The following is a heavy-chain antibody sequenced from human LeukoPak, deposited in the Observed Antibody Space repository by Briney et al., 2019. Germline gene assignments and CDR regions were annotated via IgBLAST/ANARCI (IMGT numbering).Heavy chain of an antibody. V-gene: IGHV4-34*01. CDR1: GGTFSGYY. D-gene: IGHD5-18*01. J-gene: IGHJ4*02. CDR2: INHSGST. Sequence: SETLSLTCAVYGGTFSGYYWSWIRQPPGKGLEWIGEINHSGSTNYNPSLKSRVTISVDTSKNQFSLKLSSVTAADTAVYYCARYRPRYSYGFQQGLSYYFDYWGQGTLVTVSS. CDR3: ARYRPRYSYGFQQGLSYYFDY.